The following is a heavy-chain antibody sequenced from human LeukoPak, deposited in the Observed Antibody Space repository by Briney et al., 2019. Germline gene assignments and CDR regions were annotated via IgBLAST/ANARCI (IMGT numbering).Heavy chain of an antibody. CDR3: ARAGVWDYSDSSGYHNAAFDI. D-gene: IGHD3-22*01. CDR1: GYTFIGYN. J-gene: IGHJ3*02. V-gene: IGHV1-2*02. Sequence: ASVKVSCKTSGYTFIGYNIHWVRQAPGQGLEWMGWINPSSGGTNYAQKFQGRVTVTRDTSISTAYMDLSRLRSDDTAVYYCARAGVWDYSDSSGYHNAAFDIWGQGTMVTVSS. CDR2: INPSSGGT.